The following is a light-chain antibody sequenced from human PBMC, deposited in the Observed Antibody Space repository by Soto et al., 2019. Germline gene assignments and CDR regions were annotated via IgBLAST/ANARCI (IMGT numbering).Light chain of an antibody. CDR1: QSVSSY. Sequence: EIVLTQSPATLSLSPGERATLSCRASQSVSSYLAWYQQKPGQAPRLLIYDASNRATGIPDRFSGSGSGTDFTLTISSLEPEDFAVYYCQQRSNWPRSTFGGGTKVEIK. CDR3: QQRSNWPRST. V-gene: IGKV3-11*01. J-gene: IGKJ4*01. CDR2: DAS.